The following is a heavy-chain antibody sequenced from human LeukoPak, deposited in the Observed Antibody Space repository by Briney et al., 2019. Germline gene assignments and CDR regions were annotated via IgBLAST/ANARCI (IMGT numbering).Heavy chain of an antibody. J-gene: IGHJ3*02. CDR1: GFTVSSNY. Sequence: GRSLRLSCAASGFTVSSNYMSWVRLAPGKGLEWVSVIYSGGSTYYADSVKGRFTISRDNSKNTLFLQMNSLTAEDTAVYYCARDATFLGYCSSTSCSQIDAFDIWGQGTMVTVSS. D-gene: IGHD2-2*01. CDR3: ARDATFLGYCSSTSCSQIDAFDI. V-gene: IGHV3-66*02. CDR2: IYSGGST.